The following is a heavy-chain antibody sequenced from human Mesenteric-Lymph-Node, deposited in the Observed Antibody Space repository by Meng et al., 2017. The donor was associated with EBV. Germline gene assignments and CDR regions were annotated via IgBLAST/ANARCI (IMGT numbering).Heavy chain of an antibody. V-gene: IGHV7-4-1*02. CDR2: ISTSTGNP. D-gene: IGHD1-26*01. Sequence: QLVQSGSELKTPEAAVKVSCKASGYTFIGYSINWLRQAPGQGLEWMGYISTSTGNPTYAQGFTGRFVFSLDTSVSTAYLQISSLKAEDTAVYYCARDLRSGSYDYWGQGTLVTVSS. CDR3: ARDLRSGSYDY. J-gene: IGHJ4*02. CDR1: GYTFIGYS.